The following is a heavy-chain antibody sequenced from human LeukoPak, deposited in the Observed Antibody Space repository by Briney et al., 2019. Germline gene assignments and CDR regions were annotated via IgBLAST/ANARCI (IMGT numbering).Heavy chain of an antibody. J-gene: IGHJ4*02. Sequence: GSLRLSCAASGFTFSTYTMNWVRQPPGKGLEWIGYIYYSGSTNYNPSLKSRVTISVDTSKNQFSLKLSSVTAADTAVYYCARGRGDSSGWYGFDYWGQGTLVTVSS. V-gene: IGHV4-59*01. CDR2: IYYSGST. D-gene: IGHD6-19*01. CDR1: GFTFSTYT. CDR3: ARGRGDSSGWYGFDY.